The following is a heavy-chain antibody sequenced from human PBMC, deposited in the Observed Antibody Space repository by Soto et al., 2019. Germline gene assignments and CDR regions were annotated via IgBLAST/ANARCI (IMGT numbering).Heavy chain of an antibody. CDR3: ATTTVPTYNWFDP. V-gene: IGHV3-7*01. Sequence: LRLSCAASGFTFSSYWMSWVRQAPGKGLEWVANIKQDGSEKYYVDSVKGRFTISRDNAKNSLYLQMNSLRAEDTAVYYCATTTVPTYNWFDPWGQGTLVTVSS. CDR1: GFTFSSYW. J-gene: IGHJ5*02. CDR2: IKQDGSEK. D-gene: IGHD4-17*01.